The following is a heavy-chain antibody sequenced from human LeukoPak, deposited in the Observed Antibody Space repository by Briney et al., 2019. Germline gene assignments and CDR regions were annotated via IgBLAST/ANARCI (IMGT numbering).Heavy chain of an antibody. D-gene: IGHD6-19*01. J-gene: IGHJ4*02. CDR2: IYYSGST. V-gene: IGHV4-61*01. Sequence: SETLSLTCTVSGGSVSSGSYYWSWIRQPPGKGLEWIGYIYYSGSTNYNPSLKSRVTISVDTSKNQFSLKLSSVTAADTAVYYCAKGGVAGYYFDYWGQGTLVTVSS. CDR3: AKGGVAGYYFDY. CDR1: GGSVSSGSYY.